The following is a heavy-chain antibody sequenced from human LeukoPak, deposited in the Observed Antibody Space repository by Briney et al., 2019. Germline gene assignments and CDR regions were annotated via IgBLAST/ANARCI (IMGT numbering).Heavy chain of an antibody. CDR1: GGTFSSYS. CDR2: INPNSGGT. V-gene: IGHV1-2*02. Sequence: ASVKVSCKASGGTFSSYSITWVRQAPGQGLEWMGWINPNSGGTNYAQKFQGRVTMTRDTSISTAYMELSRLRSDDTAVYYCACPVGYYDSSRYSYYFDYWGQGTLVTVSS. D-gene: IGHD3-22*01. CDR3: ACPVGYYDSSRYSYYFDY. J-gene: IGHJ4*02.